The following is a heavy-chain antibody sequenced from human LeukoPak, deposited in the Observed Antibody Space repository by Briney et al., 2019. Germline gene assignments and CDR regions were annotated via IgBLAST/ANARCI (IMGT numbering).Heavy chain of an antibody. Sequence: ASVTVPCMASGYTFTGYYMHWVRQAPGQGLEWMGWINPNSGGTNYAQKFQGRVTMTRDTSISTAYMELSRLRSDDTAVYYCARGDFWSGYAYYFDYWGQGTLVTVSS. J-gene: IGHJ4*02. D-gene: IGHD3-3*01. CDR1: GYTFTGYY. V-gene: IGHV1-2*02. CDR2: INPNSGGT. CDR3: ARGDFWSGYAYYFDY.